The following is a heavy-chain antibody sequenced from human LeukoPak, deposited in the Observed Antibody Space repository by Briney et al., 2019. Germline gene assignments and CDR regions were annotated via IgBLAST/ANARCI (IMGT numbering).Heavy chain of an antibody. CDR3: ARIGACEDQLLSCYGMDV. V-gene: IGHV1-8*01. J-gene: IGHJ6*02. CDR1: GYTFTTYD. D-gene: IGHD2-2*01. CDR2: MNPNSGNT. Sequence: GASVKVSCKASGYTFTTYDITWVRQATGQGLEWMGWMNPNSGNTGYAQKFQGRVTMTRNTSISTAYMELSSLRSEDTAVYYCARIGACEDQLLSCYGMDVWGQGTTVTVSS.